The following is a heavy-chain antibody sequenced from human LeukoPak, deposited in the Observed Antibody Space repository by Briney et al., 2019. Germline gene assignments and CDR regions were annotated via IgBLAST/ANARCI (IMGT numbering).Heavy chain of an antibody. CDR2: FDPEDGET. J-gene: IGHJ3*02. CDR3: ATGLEPYDDAFDI. Sequence: SSVKVSCTVSVYTLTELTMHWVRQAPGKGLEWMGGFDPEDGETIYAQKFQGRVTMTEDTSTDTAYMELSSLRSEDTAVYYCATGLEPYDDAFDIWGQGTMVTVSS. CDR1: VYTLTELT. V-gene: IGHV1-24*01. D-gene: IGHD1-1*01.